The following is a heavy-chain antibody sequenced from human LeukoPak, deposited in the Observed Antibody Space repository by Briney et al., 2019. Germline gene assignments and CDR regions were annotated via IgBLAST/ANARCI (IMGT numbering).Heavy chain of an antibody. CDR3: ARGASYYDSSGYYYAWFDP. J-gene: IGHJ5*02. CDR2: MNPNSGNT. CDR1: GYTFTSYD. Sequence: ASVKVSCEASGYTFTSYDINWVRQATGQGLEWMGWMNPNSGNTGYAQKFQGRVTMTRNTSISTAYMELSSLRSEDTAVYYCARGASYYDSSGYYYAWFDPWGQGTLVTVSS. D-gene: IGHD3-22*01. V-gene: IGHV1-8*01.